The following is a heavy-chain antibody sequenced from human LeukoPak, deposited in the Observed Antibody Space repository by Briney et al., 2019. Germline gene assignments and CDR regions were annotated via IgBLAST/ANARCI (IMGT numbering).Heavy chain of an antibody. D-gene: IGHD4-23*01. CDR3: AKDAYGGTDY. Sequence: PGRSLRLSCAASGFTXXXXXXHWVRQAXGXXXXXVAVISYDGSNKYYADSVKGRFTISRDNSKNTLYLQMSSLRAEDTAVYYCAKDAYGGTDYWGQGTLVTVSS. CDR2: ISYDGSNK. V-gene: IGHV3-30*18. J-gene: IGHJ4*02. CDR1: GFTXXXXX.